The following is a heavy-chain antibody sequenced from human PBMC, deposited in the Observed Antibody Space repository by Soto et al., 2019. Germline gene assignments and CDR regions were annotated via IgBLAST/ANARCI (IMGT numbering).Heavy chain of an antibody. D-gene: IGHD1-26*01. CDR1: GFTFSSYG. J-gene: IGHJ4*02. CDR2: IWYDGSNK. Sequence: GGSLRLSCAASGFTFSSYGMHWVRQAPGKGLEWVAVIWYDGSNKYYADSVKGRFTISRDNSKNTLYLQMNSLRAEDTAVYYCARDLSGSYPFDYWGQGTLVTVSS. CDR3: ARDLSGSYPFDY. V-gene: IGHV3-33*01.